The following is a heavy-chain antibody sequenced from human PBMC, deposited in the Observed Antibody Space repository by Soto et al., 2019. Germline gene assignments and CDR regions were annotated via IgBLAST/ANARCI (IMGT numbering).Heavy chain of an antibody. Sequence: PSETLSLTCTVSGGSISSYDWSWIRQPPGKGLEWIGYIFYSGSTNCNPSLKSRVTISVDTSKNQFSLKLTSVTAADTALYYCARRYGWLYFDYWGQGSLVTVSS. CDR3: ARRYGWLYFDY. V-gene: IGHV4-59*08. D-gene: IGHD3-10*01. CDR2: IFYSGST. J-gene: IGHJ4*02. CDR1: GGSISSYD.